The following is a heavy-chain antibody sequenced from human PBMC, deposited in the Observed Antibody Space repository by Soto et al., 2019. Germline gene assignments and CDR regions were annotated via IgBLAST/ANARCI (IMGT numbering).Heavy chain of an antibody. D-gene: IGHD3-22*01. Sequence: QVQLVESGGGVVQPGRSLRLSCAASGFTFSSYGMHWVRQAPGKALEWVAVIWYDGSNKYYADSVKGRFTISRDNSKNTLYLQMNSLRAEDTAVYYCVRDAIYDSSGPALDYWGQATLVTVSS. CDR3: VRDAIYDSSGPALDY. CDR1: GFTFSSYG. CDR2: IWYDGSNK. J-gene: IGHJ4*02. V-gene: IGHV3-33*01.